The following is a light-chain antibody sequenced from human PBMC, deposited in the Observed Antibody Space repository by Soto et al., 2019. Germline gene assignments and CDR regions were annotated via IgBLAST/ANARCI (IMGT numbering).Light chain of an antibody. CDR3: QQYNDWPRT. CDR1: QSVSSSY. Sequence: EIVLTQSPGTLSFSPGGRATLSCRASQSVSSSYLAWYQQIPGQAPRLLIYGASTRATGIPARFSGSGSGTEFTLTISSLQSEDFAVYYCQQYNDWPRTFGQGTKVDIK. J-gene: IGKJ1*01. V-gene: IGKV3-15*01. CDR2: GAS.